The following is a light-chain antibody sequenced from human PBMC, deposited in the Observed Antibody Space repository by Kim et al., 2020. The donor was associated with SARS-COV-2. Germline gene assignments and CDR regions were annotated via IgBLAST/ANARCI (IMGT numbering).Light chain of an antibody. CDR2: AAS. J-gene: IGKJ2*01. V-gene: IGKV1-39*01. CDR1: QSISSY. CDR3: QQSYSTLRT. Sequence: DIQMTQSPSSLSASVGDRVTITCRASQSISSYLNWYQHKPGKAPKLLIYAASSLQSGVPSRFSGSGSGTDFTLTISSLQPEDFATYYCQQSYSTLRTFGQGTKLEI.